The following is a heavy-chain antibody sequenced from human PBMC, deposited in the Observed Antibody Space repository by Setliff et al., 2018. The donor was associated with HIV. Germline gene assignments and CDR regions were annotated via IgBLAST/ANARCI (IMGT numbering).Heavy chain of an antibody. CDR1: GFSFTKYG. V-gene: IGHV1-18*01. D-gene: IGHD3-22*01. CDR3: VRGVTRDISGYYRDEYFQH. CDR2: ISAYNGNT. Sequence: ASVKVSCKASGFSFTKYGFSWVRQAPGQGLEWMGWISAYNGNTNYGQKLQGRLTMTTDTSTNTAYMEMRTLRSDDTAVYYCVRGVTRDISGYYRDEYFQHWGQGTPVTVS. J-gene: IGHJ1*01.